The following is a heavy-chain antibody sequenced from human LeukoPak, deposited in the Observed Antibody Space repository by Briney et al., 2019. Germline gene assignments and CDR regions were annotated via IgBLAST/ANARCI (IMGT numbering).Heavy chain of an antibody. J-gene: IGHJ4*02. D-gene: IGHD1-26*01. V-gene: IGHV1-2*02. CDR3: ARVLSGSYWIYFDY. CDR1: GYTFTGYY. CDR2: INPNSGGT. Sequence: GESLKISCKGSGYTFTGYYMHWVRQAPGQGLEWMGWINPNSGGTNYAQKFQGRVTMTRDTSISTAYMELSRLRSDDTAVYYCARVLSGSYWIYFDYWGQGTLVTVSS.